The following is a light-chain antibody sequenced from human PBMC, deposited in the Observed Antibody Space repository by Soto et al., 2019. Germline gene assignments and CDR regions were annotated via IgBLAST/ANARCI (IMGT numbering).Light chain of an antibody. CDR1: RSDIGSYNY. Sequence: QSVLTQPASVSGSPGQSITISCTGTRSDIGSYNYVSWYQQHPGKAPKLMIFDVNNRSSGISDRFSGSKSGNTASLIISGLQAEDEADYFCTSYTTSGTLVVFGGGTKVTVL. J-gene: IGLJ2*01. CDR2: DVN. CDR3: TSYTTSGTLVV. V-gene: IGLV2-14*03.